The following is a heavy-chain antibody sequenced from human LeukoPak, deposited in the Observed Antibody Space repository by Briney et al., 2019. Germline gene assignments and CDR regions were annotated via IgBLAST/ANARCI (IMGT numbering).Heavy chain of an antibody. V-gene: IGHV3-53*01. CDR3: AKTYGAPYYFDY. J-gene: IGHJ4*02. CDR2: LYSGGNT. D-gene: IGHD3-10*01. Sequence: PGGSLRLSCAASGFTVSNNYMSWVRQAPGKGLEWVSVLYSGGNTYYTDSVKGRFAISRDYSKNTLYLQMNSLRAEDTAVYYCAKTYGAPYYFDYWGQGTLVTVSS. CDR1: GFTVSNNY.